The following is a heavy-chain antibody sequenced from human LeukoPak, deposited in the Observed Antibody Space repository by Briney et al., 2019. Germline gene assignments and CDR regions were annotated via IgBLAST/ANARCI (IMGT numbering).Heavy chain of an antibody. Sequence: SETLSLTCAVYGGSFSGYYWSWIRQPPGKGLEWIGEINHSGSTNYNPSLKSRVTISVDTSKNQFSLKLSSVTAADTAVYYCARVPTDCSSTSCYSHPPAPFDYWGQGTLVTVSS. V-gene: IGHV4-34*01. CDR1: GGSFSGYY. J-gene: IGHJ4*02. D-gene: IGHD2-2*02. CDR2: INHSGST. CDR3: ARVPTDCSSTSCYSHPPAPFDY.